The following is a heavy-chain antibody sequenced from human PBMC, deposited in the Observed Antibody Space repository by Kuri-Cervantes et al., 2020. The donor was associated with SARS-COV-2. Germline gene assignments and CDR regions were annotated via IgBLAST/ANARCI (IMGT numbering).Heavy chain of an antibody. CDR2: IEYSGTT. D-gene: IGHD2-2*01. J-gene: IGHJ4*02. CDR1: GGSASATDYY. Sequence: GSLRLSCTVSGGSASATDYYWAWIRQPPGKGLEWIGSIEYSGTTYYIPSLKSRVNTAVDASKDQFSLRLTSVTAADTAVYYCGRLEPLYCSSSSCWGGKFDYWGQGTLVTVSS. V-gene: IGHV4-39*01. CDR3: GRLEPLYCSSSSCWGGKFDY.